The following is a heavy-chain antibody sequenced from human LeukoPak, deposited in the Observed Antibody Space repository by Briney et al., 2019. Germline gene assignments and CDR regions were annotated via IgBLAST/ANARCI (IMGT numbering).Heavy chain of an antibody. J-gene: IGHJ4*02. CDR1: GLTASSYS. D-gene: IGHD2-15*01. Sequence: GGSLRLSCVASGLTASSYSMNWVRQAPGKGLEWVSYISSSSSTIYYADSVKGRFTISRDNAKNSLDLQMNSLRDEDTAVYYCARARASGRSGFDYWGQGTLVTVSP. V-gene: IGHV3-48*02. CDR3: ARARASGRSGFDY. CDR2: ISSSSSTI.